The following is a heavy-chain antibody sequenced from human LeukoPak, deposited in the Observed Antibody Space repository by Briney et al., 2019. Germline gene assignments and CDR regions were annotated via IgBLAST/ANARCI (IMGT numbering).Heavy chain of an antibody. CDR1: GGSISSSSYY. D-gene: IGHD5-24*01. Sequence: SETLSLTCTVSGGSISSSSYYWGWIRQPPGKGLEWIGSIYYSGSTYYNPSLKSRVTISVDTSKNQFSLKLSSVTAADTAVYYCARGGWLQLHDAFDIWGQGTMVTVSS. J-gene: IGHJ3*02. CDR2: IYYSGST. CDR3: ARGGWLQLHDAFDI. V-gene: IGHV4-39*07.